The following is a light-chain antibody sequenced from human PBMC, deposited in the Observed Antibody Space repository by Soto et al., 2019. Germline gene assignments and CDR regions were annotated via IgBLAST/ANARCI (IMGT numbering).Light chain of an antibody. V-gene: IGLV3-21*04. CDR2: NDG. CDR1: TIGGKS. J-gene: IGLJ2*01. CDR3: QVWGSNADPYVV. Sequence: SYELTQQPSVSLAPGETAKITCGGNTIGGKSVHWYQWKPGQAPTLLIYNDGDRPSGIPERFSGSNSGNMATLTVSRVEAGDEADYYCQVWGSNADPYVVFGGGTQLTVL.